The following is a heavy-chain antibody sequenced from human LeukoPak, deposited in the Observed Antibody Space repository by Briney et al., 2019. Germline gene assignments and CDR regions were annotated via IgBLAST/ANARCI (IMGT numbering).Heavy chain of an antibody. CDR2: ISAYNGNT. D-gene: IGHD6-13*01. V-gene: IGHV1-18*01. CDR3: ARVHSSSWYETNDAFDI. Sequence: GASVKVSCKASGYTFTSYGISWVRQAPGQGLEWMGWISAYNGNTNYAQKLQGRVTMTTDTSTSTAYMELRSLRSDDTAVYYCARVHSSSWYETNDAFDIWGQGTMVTVSS. CDR1: GYTFTSYG. J-gene: IGHJ3*02.